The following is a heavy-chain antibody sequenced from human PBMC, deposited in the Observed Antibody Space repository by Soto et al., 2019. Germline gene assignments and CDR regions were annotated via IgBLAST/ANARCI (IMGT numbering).Heavy chain of an antibody. CDR3: ATLSGSPAVDGVDA. CDR1: GGSISNYY. V-gene: IGHV4-59*01. J-gene: IGHJ6*02. CDR2: SHCTGST. D-gene: IGHD2-15*01. Sequence: QVQLQESGPGLVKPSETLSLTCTVSGGSISNYYWSWVRQPPGKGLEWIGYSHCTGSTNYNPSLKSRVTLSVDTSKRQFSLKLSSVTAAATAVYYCATLSGSPAVDGVDAWGQWTAVIASS.